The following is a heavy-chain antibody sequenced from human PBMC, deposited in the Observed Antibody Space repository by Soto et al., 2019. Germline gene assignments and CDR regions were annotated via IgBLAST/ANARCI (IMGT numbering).Heavy chain of an antibody. CDR2: INLDGSEK. J-gene: IGHJ6*02. D-gene: IGHD5-18*01. CDR1: RFTFRTYW. Sequence: EVQLVESGGGLVQPGGSLRLSCAASRFTFRTYWLSWVRQVPGKGLEWVANINLDGSEKNYVDSVKGRFTSSRDNARNSLYLQMSSLRAEDTALYYCARDGSTGWYSYDYHGMDVWGQGTTVTVSS. V-gene: IGHV3-7*05. CDR3: ARDGSTGWYSYDYHGMDV.